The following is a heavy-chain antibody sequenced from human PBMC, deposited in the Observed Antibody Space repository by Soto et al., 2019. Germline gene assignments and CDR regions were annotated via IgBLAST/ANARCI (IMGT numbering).Heavy chain of an antibody. CDR2: IIPIFGTA. CDR1: GGTFSSYA. Sequence: QVQLVQSGAEVKKPGSSVKVSCTASGGTFSSYAISWVRQAPGQGLEWIGGIIPIFGTANYAQKFQGRVTITADESTSTAYMELSSLRSEDTAVYYCAHGRLQFPYWYFDLWGRGTLVTVSS. CDR3: AHGRLQFPYWYFDL. D-gene: IGHD5-12*01. J-gene: IGHJ2*01. V-gene: IGHV1-69*01.